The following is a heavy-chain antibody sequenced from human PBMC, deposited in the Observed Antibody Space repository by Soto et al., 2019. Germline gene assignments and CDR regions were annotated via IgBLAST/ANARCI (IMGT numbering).Heavy chain of an antibody. CDR2: ISGSGGST. CDR3: ASLGYCTNGVCYDY. D-gene: IGHD2-8*01. Sequence: EVQLLESGGGLGQPGGSLRLSCAASGFTFSSYAMSWVRQAPGKGLEWVSAISGSGGSTYYADSVKGRFTISRDNSKNTLYLQMNSLRAEDTAVYSCASLGYCTNGVCYDYWCQGTLVTVSS. V-gene: IGHV3-23*01. J-gene: IGHJ4*02. CDR1: GFTFSSYA.